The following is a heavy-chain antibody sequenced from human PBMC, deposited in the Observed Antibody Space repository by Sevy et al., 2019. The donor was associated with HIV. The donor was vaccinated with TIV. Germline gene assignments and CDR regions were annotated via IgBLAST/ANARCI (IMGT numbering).Heavy chain of an antibody. V-gene: IGHV3-30*18. CDR3: AKVDYGDRYYFDY. Sequence: GGSLRLSCAASGFTFSSYGMHWVRQAPGKGLEWVAVISYDGSNKYYADSVKGRFTISRDNSKNTLYLQMNSLRAEDMAVYYCAKVDYGDRYYFDYWGQGTLVTVSS. J-gene: IGHJ4*02. D-gene: IGHD4-17*01. CDR2: ISYDGSNK. CDR1: GFTFSSYG.